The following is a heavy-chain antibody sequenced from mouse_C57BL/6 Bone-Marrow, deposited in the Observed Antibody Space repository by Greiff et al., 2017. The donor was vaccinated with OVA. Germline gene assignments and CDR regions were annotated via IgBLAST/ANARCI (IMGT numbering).Heavy chain of an antibody. J-gene: IGHJ1*03. D-gene: IGHD2-4*01. CDR3: ARKRHYDYDEWYFDV. V-gene: IGHV8-12*01. CDR2: IYWDDDK. CDR1: GFSLSTSGMG. Sequence: QVQLKESGPGILQSSQTLSLTCSFSGFSLSTSGMGVSWIRQPSGKGLEWLAHIYWDDDKRYNPSLKSRLTISKDTSRNQVFLKITSVDTADTATYYCARKRHYDYDEWYFDVWGTGTTVTVSS.